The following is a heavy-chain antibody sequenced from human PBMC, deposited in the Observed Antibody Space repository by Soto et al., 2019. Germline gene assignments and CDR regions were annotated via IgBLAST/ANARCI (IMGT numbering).Heavy chain of an antibody. J-gene: IGHJ4*02. CDR1: GYSFTTNW. V-gene: IGHV5-51*01. CDR2: IYPSDSDT. CDR3: ARVYGARFDY. Sequence: GESLKISCKGSGYSFTTNWIGWVRQMPGKGLEWMGIIYPSDSDTRYSPSSQGQVTISADKSISTAYLQWSSLKASDTAMYYCARVYGARFDYWGQGSLVTVSS. D-gene: IGHD4-17*01.